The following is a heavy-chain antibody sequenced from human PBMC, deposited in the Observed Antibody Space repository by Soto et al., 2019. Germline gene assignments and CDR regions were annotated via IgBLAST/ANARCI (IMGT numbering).Heavy chain of an antibody. CDR1: GXTFSDYY. CDR3: ARAPAYSSTWYFEY. Sequence: LRLSFAASGXTFSDYYMSWIRQSPGKGLEWLSYISSSDNTIYYADSVKGRFTISRDNAKNSLYLQMNSLRAEDTAVYYCARAPAYSSTWYFEYWGQGTLVTVSS. V-gene: IGHV3-11*01. CDR2: ISSSDNTI. D-gene: IGHD6-13*01. J-gene: IGHJ4*02.